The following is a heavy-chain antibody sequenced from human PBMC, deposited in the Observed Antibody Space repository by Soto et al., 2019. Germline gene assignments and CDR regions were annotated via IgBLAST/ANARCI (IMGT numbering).Heavy chain of an antibody. CDR3: ARDPGLELLLYYYGMDV. Sequence: QVQLVQSGAEVKKPGASVKVSCKASGYTFTSYYMHWVRQAPGQGLEWMGIINPSGGSTSYAQKFQGRVTMTRDTSTSTVCKELSSLRSEDTAVYYCARDPGLELLLYYYGMDVWGQGTTVTVSS. V-gene: IGHV1-46*01. CDR2: INPSGGST. CDR1: GYTFTSYY. J-gene: IGHJ6*02. D-gene: IGHD1-7*01.